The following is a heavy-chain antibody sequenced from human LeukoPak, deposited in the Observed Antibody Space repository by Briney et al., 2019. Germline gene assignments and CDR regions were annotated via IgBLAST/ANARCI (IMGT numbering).Heavy chain of an antibody. J-gene: IGHJ6*04. CDR2: ILPIFGTA. CDR1: GGIFSSYA. Sequence: SVNVSCKASGGIFSSYAISWVRQAPGQGLEWMGGILPIFGTAHYAQKFQGRVTITADKSTSTAYMELSSLRSEDTAVYYCARDQRARTRVAARGYYYYGMDVWGKGTTVTVSS. V-gene: IGHV1-69*06. D-gene: IGHD2-15*01. CDR3: ARDQRARTRVAARGYYYYGMDV.